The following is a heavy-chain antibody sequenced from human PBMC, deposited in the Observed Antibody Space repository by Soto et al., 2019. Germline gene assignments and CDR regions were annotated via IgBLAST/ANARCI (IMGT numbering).Heavy chain of an antibody. CDR1: GGPVSSRIYW. V-gene: IGHV4-61*01. CDR2: LYYSGST. CDR3: ARDQRDDYAWGPKGVFDQ. Sequence: PSETLSLTCTVSGGPVSSRIYWWTWIRHSPGRGLEWIGSLYYSGSTKYNPSLKSRVSTSVDTSKSQFSLTLTSVTAADTAVYYCARDQRDDYAWGPKGVFDQWGQGTMVTVSS. D-gene: IGHD3-16*01. J-gene: IGHJ4*02.